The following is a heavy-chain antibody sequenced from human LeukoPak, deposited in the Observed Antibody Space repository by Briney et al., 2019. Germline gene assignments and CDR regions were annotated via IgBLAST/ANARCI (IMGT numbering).Heavy chain of an antibody. V-gene: IGHV1-2*02. CDR2: INPNSGGT. CDR3: ARAVRYYDSSGYYYVLALGY. J-gene: IGHJ4*02. CDR1: GYTFTGYY. D-gene: IGHD3-22*01. Sequence: ASVKVSCKASGYTFTGYYMHWVRQAPGQGLEWMGWINPNSGGTNYAQKFQGRVTMTRDTSISTAYMELSRLRSDDTAVYYCARAVRYYDSSGYYYVLALGYWGQGTLVSVSS.